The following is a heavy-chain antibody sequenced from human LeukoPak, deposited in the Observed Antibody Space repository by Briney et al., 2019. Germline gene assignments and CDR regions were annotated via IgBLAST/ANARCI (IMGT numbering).Heavy chain of an antibody. CDR1: GFTFSSNY. CDR3: AKDEGARIVGDTTRFDP. CDR2: ISGSGGST. Sequence: GGSLRLSCAASGFTFSSNYMSWVRQAPGKGLEWVSAISGSGGSTYYADSVKGRFTISRDNSKNTLYLQMNSLRAEDTAVYYCAKDEGARIVGDTTRFDPWGQGTLVTVSS. J-gene: IGHJ5*02. D-gene: IGHD1-26*01. V-gene: IGHV3-23*01.